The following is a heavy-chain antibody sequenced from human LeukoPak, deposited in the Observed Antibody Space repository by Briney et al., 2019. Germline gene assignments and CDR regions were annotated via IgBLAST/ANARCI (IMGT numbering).Heavy chain of an antibody. D-gene: IGHD3-22*01. CDR3: ARDPYYYDSSGLDY. J-gene: IGHJ4*02. CDR2: INPSGGST. Sequence: ASVKVSCKASGYTFTRYYMHWVRQAPGQGLEWMGIINPSGGSTSYAQKFQVRVTMTRDTSISTAYMELSRLRSDDTAVYYCARDPYYYDSSGLDYWGQGTLVTVSS. V-gene: IGHV1-46*01. CDR1: GYTFTRYY.